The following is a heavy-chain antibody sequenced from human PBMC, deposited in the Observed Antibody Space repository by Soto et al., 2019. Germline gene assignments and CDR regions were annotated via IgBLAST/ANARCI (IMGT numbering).Heavy chain of an antibody. D-gene: IGHD3-10*01. CDR3: ARDGWFGGLLSRYYYYYGMDV. V-gene: IGHV3-33*01. CDR2: IWYDGSNK. J-gene: IGHJ6*02. CDR1: GFTFSSYG. Sequence: QVQLVESGGGVVQPGRSLRLSCAASGFTFSSYGMHWVRQAPGKGLEWVAVIWYDGSNKYYADSVKGRFTISRDNSKNTLYLQMNSPRAEDTAVYYCARDGWFGGLLSRYYYYYGMDVWGQGTTVTVSS.